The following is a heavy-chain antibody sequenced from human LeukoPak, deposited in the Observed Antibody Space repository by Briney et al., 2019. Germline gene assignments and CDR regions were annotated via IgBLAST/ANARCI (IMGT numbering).Heavy chain of an antibody. Sequence: PGGSLRLSCAASGFTFSSYAMSWVRQAPGKGLEWVSAISGSGGSTYYADSVKGRFTISRDNSKNTLYLQMNSLRAEDTAVYYCARDPGHVYYGSGSYYILYYMDVWGKGTTVTISS. D-gene: IGHD3-10*01. V-gene: IGHV3-23*01. CDR3: ARDPGHVYYGSGSYYILYYMDV. CDR1: GFTFSSYA. CDR2: ISGSGGST. J-gene: IGHJ6*03.